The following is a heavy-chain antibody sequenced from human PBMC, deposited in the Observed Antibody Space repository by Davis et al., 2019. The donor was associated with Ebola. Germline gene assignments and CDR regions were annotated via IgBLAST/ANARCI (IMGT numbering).Heavy chain of an antibody. CDR2: IYYSEST. CDR1: GGSISSYY. J-gene: IGHJ6*04. CDR3: ARQGRNYYYYGMDV. V-gene: IGHV4-59*08. Sequence: SETLSLTCTVSGGSISSYYWSWIRQPPGKGLEWIGYIYYSESTNYNPSLKSRVTISVDTSKNQFSLKLSSVTAADTAVYYCARQGRNYYYYGMDVWGKGTTVTVSS.